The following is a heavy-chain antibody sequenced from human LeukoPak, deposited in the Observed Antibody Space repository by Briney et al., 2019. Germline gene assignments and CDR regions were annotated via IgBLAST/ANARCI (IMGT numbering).Heavy chain of an antibody. V-gene: IGHV4-61*01. CDR2: IYYSGST. D-gene: IGHD2-2*01. CDR3: ARDRCSRTSCYEGFDP. Sequence: SETLSLTCTVSGGSVSSGSYYWSWIRQPPGKGLEWIGYIYYSGSTNYNPSLKSRVTISVDTSKNQFSLKLSSVTAADTAVYYCARDRCSRTSCYEGFDPWGQGTLVTVSS. CDR1: GGSVSSGSYY. J-gene: IGHJ5*02.